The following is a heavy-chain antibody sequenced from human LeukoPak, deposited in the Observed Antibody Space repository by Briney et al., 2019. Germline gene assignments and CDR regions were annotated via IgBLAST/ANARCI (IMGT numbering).Heavy chain of an antibody. CDR2: ISSSGSTI. J-gene: IGHJ4*02. D-gene: IGHD3-3*01. CDR1: GFTFSSYW. Sequence: PGGSLRLSCAASGFTFSSYWMHWVRQAPGKGLEWVSYISSSGSTIYYADSVKGRFTISRDNAKNSLYLQMNSLRAEDTAVYYCARGLRFLEWLLDYWGQGTLVTVSS. CDR3: ARGLRFLEWLLDY. V-gene: IGHV3-48*04.